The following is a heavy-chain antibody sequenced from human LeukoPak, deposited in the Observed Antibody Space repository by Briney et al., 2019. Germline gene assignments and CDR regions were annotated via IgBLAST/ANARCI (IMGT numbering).Heavy chain of an antibody. J-gene: IGHJ3*02. CDR1: GFTFSSYS. Sequence: GGSLRLSCAASGFTFSSYSMNWVRQAPGKGLEWVSSISSSSSYIYYADSVKGRFTIPRDNAKNSLYLQMNSLRAEDTAVYYCARHLMTTVVNPGAFDMWGQGTMVTVSS. V-gene: IGHV3-21*01. CDR2: ISSSSSYI. CDR3: ARHLMTTVVNPGAFDM. D-gene: IGHD4-23*01.